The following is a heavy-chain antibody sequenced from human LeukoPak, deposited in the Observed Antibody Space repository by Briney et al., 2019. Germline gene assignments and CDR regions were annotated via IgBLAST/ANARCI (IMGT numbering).Heavy chain of an antibody. J-gene: IGHJ4*02. V-gene: IGHV1-3*01. CDR3: ARDYSSSLGIAY. CDR1: GYTFTSYA. CDR2: INAGNGNT. Sequence: ASVKVSCKASGYTFTSYAMHWVRQAPGRRLEWMGWINAGNGNTKYSQKFQGRVTITRDTSASTAYMELSSLRSEDTAVYYCARDYSSSLGIAYWGQGTLVTVSS. D-gene: IGHD2-21*01.